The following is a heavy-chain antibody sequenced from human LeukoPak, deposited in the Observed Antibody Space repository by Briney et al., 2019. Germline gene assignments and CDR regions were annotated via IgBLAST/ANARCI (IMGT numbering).Heavy chain of an antibody. D-gene: IGHD3-22*01. J-gene: IGHJ3*02. V-gene: IGHV3-53*01. CDR1: GFTVSSNY. Sequence: GGPLRLSCAAPGFTVSSNYMSWVRQAPGKGLEWVSVIYSGGSTYYADSVKGRFTISRDNSKNTLYLQMNSLRAEDTAVYYCAKGVVVITEDHAFDIWGQGTMVTVSS. CDR2: IYSGGST. CDR3: AKGVVVITEDHAFDI.